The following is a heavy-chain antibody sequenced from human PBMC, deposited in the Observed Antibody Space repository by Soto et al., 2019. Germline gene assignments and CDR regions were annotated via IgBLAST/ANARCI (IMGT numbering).Heavy chain of an antibody. CDR1: GDSVSSNSAA. V-gene: IGHV6-1*01. D-gene: IGHD2-2*02. CDR3: ARDLGIVVVPAAILEYYYYGMDV. Sequence: SQTLSLTCAISGDSVSSNSAAWNWIRQSPSRGLEWLGRTYYRSKWYNDYAVSVKSRITINPDTSKSQFSLQLNSVTPEDTAVYYCARDLGIVVVPAAILEYYYYGMDVWGQGTTVTVSS. CDR2: TYYRSKWYN. J-gene: IGHJ6*02.